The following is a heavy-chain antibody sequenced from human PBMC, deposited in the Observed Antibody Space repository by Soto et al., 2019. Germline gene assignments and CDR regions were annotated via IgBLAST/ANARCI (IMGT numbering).Heavy chain of an antibody. V-gene: IGHV3-21*01. D-gene: IGHD3-22*01. CDR2: ISSRSSYI. J-gene: IGHJ6*02. Sequence: FLRLSCAASGFTFSNYDMNWVRQAPGKGLEWVSSISSRSSYIYYADSVKGRFTISRDNAKNSLYLQMNSLRAEDTAVYYCAREGFNYFDTSGYPTLGMDVWGQGTTVTVSS. CDR1: GFTFSNYD. CDR3: AREGFNYFDTSGYPTLGMDV.